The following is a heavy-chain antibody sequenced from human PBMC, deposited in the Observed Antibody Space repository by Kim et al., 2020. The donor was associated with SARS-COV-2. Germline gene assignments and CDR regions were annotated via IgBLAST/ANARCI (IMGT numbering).Heavy chain of an antibody. V-gene: IGHV5-51*01. CDR1: GYGFSNDW. CDR2: IHPGNSNI. J-gene: IGHJ4*02. Sequence: GESLKISCKGFGYGFSNDWIGWVRQMPGKGLEWMGLIHPGNSNIRYRPSLQGQVTLSADKSISTAYLQWSSLEASDTAMYYCVRITYGYGQGDCWGQGTLVTVSS. D-gene: IGHD5-18*01. CDR3: VRITYGYGQGDC.